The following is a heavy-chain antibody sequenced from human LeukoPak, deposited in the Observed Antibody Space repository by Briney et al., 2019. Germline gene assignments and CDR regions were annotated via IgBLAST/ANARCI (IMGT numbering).Heavy chain of an antibody. CDR3: ARENPIKSWDY. CDR1: GYSFTSYY. D-gene: IGHD1-14*01. CDR2: INPSTVCI. J-gene: IGHJ4*02. V-gene: IGHV1-46*01. Sequence: ASVKVSCKTSGYSFTSYYMHWVRQAPGQGLEWMGVINPSTVCITYAQKFQGRVTVIRDTSTSTVYMELSRLRSEDTAVYYCARENPIKSWDYWGQGTLVTVSS.